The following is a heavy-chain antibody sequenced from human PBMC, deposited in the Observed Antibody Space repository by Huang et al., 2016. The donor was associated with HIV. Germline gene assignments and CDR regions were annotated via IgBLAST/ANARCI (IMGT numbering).Heavy chain of an antibody. CDR2: IYHSGTT. J-gene: IGHJ5*02. V-gene: IGHV4-39*01. Sequence: QLQLQESGPGLVKPSETLSLTCTVSGGSISSSSYYWGWIHQPPGKGLEWIGSIYHSGTTYYNPSLKSRVTISVDTSRTQFSLKPSSVTAADTAVYYCAAHGRIVGIPAAPLRFDPWGQGTLVTVSS. CDR3: AAHGRIVGIPAAPLRFDP. D-gene: IGHD6-13*01. CDR1: GGSISSSSYY.